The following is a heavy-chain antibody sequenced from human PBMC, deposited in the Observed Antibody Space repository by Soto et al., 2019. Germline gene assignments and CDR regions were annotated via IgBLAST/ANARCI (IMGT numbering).Heavy chain of an antibody. Sequence: SETLSLTCTVSGAPITITYRSWIRQSPGNGLEWIGYIYYSASTTYNPSLKSRVTMSADTSKDQFSLKLNSVTAEDTAVYYCGRDAGGPYDYWGRGILVTVSS. V-gene: IGHV4-59*01. D-gene: IGHD2-15*01. CDR1: GAPITITY. CDR3: GRDAGGPYDY. CDR2: IYYSAST. J-gene: IGHJ4*01.